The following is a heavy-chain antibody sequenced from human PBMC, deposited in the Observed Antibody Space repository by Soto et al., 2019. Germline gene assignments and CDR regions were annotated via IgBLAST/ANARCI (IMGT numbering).Heavy chain of an antibody. CDR2: ISSSSSYI. CDR3: ARLFSGPARDDAFEI. CDR1: GFTFSSYS. Sequence: GGSLRLSCAASGFTFSSYSMNWVRQAPGKGLEWVSSISSSSSYIYYADSVKGRFTISRDNAKNSLYLQMNSLRAEDTAVYYCARLFSGPARDDAFEIWGQGTTVTVS. V-gene: IGHV3-21*01. D-gene: IGHD5-12*01. J-gene: IGHJ3*02.